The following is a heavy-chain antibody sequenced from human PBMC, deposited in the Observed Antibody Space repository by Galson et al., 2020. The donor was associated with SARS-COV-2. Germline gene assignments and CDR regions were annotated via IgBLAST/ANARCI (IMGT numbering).Heavy chain of an antibody. D-gene: IGHD2-2*01. CDR1: GLTFSTYT. CDR3: ARLSNFDVCSVREVVYGLDL. V-gene: IGHV3-21*01. Sequence: GGSLRLPCAASGLTFSTYTINWVPQPPGKGLEWVSFISSGSSSIYYAASVKVRFTISRDNAKNSLDLQRNSLRAENTALYYWARLSNFDVCSVREVVYGLDLCGQGTTVTVSS. J-gene: IGHJ6*02. CDR2: ISSGSSSI.